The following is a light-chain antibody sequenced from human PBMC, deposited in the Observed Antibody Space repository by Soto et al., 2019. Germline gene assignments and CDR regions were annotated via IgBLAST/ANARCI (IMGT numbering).Light chain of an antibody. CDR2: WAS. V-gene: IGKV4-1*01. CDR1: QSVFYSSNNRNY. Sequence: DIVMTQTPDSLAVSLGERAPINCKSSQSVFYSSNNRNYLAWYQQKPGQPPKLLIYWASTRESVVPDRFSGSGSGTDFTLTISSLQAEDVAVYYCQQYYSTPFTFGGGTKVEIK. CDR3: QQYYSTPFT. J-gene: IGKJ4*01.